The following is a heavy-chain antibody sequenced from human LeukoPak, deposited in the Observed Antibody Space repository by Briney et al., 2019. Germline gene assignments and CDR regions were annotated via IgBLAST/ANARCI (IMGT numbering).Heavy chain of an antibody. CDR3: ARGSQRYCSSTSCYDLYYYGMDV. CDR2: IYSGGST. V-gene: IGHV3-66*01. D-gene: IGHD2-2*01. CDR1: GFTVSSNY. Sequence: GGSLRLSCAASGFTVSSNYMSWVRQAPGKGLEWVSVIYSGGSTYYADSVRGRFTISRDNSKNTLYLQMNSLRAEDTAVYYCARGSQRYCSSTSCYDLYYYGMDVWGQGTTVTVSS. J-gene: IGHJ6*02.